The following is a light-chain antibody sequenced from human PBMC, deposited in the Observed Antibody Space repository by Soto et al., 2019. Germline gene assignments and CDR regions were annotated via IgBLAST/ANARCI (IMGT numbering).Light chain of an antibody. CDR2: GNI. Sequence: QSVLTQPPSVSGAPGQRVALSCAGTSSNIGAGYDVHWYQHLPGTAPILLIFGNINRPAGVTDRFSGSKSGTSASLAISGLQAADEGYYYCQTYDTGVSGSIFGGGTKLTVL. CDR1: SSNIGAGYD. CDR3: QTYDTGVSGSI. V-gene: IGLV1-40*01. J-gene: IGLJ2*01.